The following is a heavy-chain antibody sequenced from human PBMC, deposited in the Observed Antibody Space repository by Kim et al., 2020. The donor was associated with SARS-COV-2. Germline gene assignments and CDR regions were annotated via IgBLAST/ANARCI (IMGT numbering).Heavy chain of an antibody. CDR3: AKDRGIVGANYFDF. D-gene: IGHD1-26*01. CDR2: VFFDGERK. CDR1: GFTFSSFA. V-gene: IGHV3-33*03. J-gene: IGHJ4*02. Sequence: GGSLRLSCETSGFTFSSFAMHWVRQAPGKGLEWVAGVFFDGERKFYVDSVRGRFIISRDNSKNILYLYIANVRVDDTAVYFCAKDRGIVGANYFDFWGQGTLL.